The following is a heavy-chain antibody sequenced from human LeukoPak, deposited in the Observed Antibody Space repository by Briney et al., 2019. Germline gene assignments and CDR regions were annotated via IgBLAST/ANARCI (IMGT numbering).Heavy chain of an antibody. D-gene: IGHD2-15*01. CDR3: ARGDIVVVVAANDYYYGMDV. CDR1: GGSISSYY. CDR2: INHSGST. V-gene: IGHV4-34*01. J-gene: IGHJ6*02. Sequence: SETLSLTCTVSGGSISSYYWSWIRQPPGKGLEGIGEINHSGSTNYNQSLERRVTISVDTSKNQFSLKLSSVTAADTAVYYCARGDIVVVVAANDYYYGMDVWGQGPTVTVSS.